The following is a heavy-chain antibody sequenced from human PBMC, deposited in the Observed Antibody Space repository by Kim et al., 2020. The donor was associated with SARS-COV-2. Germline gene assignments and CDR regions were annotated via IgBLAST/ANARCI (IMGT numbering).Heavy chain of an antibody. CDR3: AKDGYSSTYYYYYYGMDV. D-gene: IGHD6-19*01. CDR1: GFTFSSYG. J-gene: IGHJ6*02. V-gene: IGHV3-30*18. Sequence: GGSLRLSCAASGFTFSSYGMHWVRQAPGKGLEWVAVISYDGSNKYYADSVKGRFTISRDNSKNTLYLQMNSLRAEDTAVYYCAKDGYSSTYYYYYYGMDVWGQGTTVTVSS. CDR2: ISYDGSNK.